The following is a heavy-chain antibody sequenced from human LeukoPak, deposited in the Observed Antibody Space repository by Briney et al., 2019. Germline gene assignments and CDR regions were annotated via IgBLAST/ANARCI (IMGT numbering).Heavy chain of an antibody. CDR2: INPSGGST. Sequence: ASVKVSCKASGYTFTSYDINWVRQATGQGLEWMGIINPSGGSTSYAQKFQGRVTMTRDTSTSTVYMELSSLRSEDTAVYYCARGCGGDCYHRFSFDYWGQGTLVTVSS. D-gene: IGHD2-21*01. J-gene: IGHJ4*02. CDR1: GYTFTSYD. V-gene: IGHV1-46*01. CDR3: ARGCGGDCYHRFSFDY.